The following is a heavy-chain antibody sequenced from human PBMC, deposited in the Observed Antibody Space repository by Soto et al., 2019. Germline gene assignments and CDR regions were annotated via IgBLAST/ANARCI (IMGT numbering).Heavy chain of an antibody. CDR1: GFTISSSA. J-gene: IGHJ6*02. CDR3: AKGPTIFGVVISYSYYYGMDV. Sequence: GGSLRLSCAASGFTISSSAMSWFRQAPGKGLEWVSAISGSGVTTYYADSVKGRFTISRDNSKNTLYVQMNSLRVEDTAVYYCAKGPTIFGVVISYSYYYGMDVWGHGTTVTVSS. D-gene: IGHD3-3*01. V-gene: IGHV3-23*01. CDR2: ISGSGVTT.